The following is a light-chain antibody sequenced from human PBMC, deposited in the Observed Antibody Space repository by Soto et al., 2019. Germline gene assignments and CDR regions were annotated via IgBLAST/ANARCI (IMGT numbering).Light chain of an antibody. CDR1: QSISSR. V-gene: IGKV1-5*03. CDR3: QPYNSYPWT. CDR2: KAS. J-gene: IGKJ1*01. Sequence: DIQMTQSPSTLSASVGDRATITCRASQSISSRLAWYQQKPGKAPKLRIYKASSLESGVPSRFSGSGSGTEFTLTISSLQPDDFATYYCQPYNSYPWTFGQGTKVEIK.